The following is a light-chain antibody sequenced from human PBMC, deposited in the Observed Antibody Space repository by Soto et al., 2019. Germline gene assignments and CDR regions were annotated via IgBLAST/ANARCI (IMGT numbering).Light chain of an antibody. CDR2: WAS. Sequence: DIVMTQSPDSLPVSLGERATISCRSSQSVLFSSNSKNYLAWYQQKAGQPPKLLIYWASTRESGVPDRFSGSGSGTDFTLTISSLQAEDVAVYYCQQYHTTPFTFGPGTKVDIK. V-gene: IGKV4-1*01. CDR1: QSVLFSSNSKNY. J-gene: IGKJ3*01. CDR3: QQYHTTPFT.